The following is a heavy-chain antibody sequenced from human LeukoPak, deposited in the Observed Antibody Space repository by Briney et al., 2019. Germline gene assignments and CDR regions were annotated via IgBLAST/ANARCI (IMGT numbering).Heavy chain of an antibody. Sequence: SSETLSLTCTVSSGSISSGSYYWSWIRQPAGKELEWIGRIYTSGSTDYNPSLRSRVTISPDTSKNHFSLQLSSVTAADTAVYYCARGVSQVRGMWFDPWGQGTLVTVSS. J-gene: IGHJ5*02. V-gene: IGHV4-61*02. CDR1: SGSISSGSYY. D-gene: IGHD3-10*01. CDR3: ARGVSQVRGMWFDP. CDR2: IYTSGST.